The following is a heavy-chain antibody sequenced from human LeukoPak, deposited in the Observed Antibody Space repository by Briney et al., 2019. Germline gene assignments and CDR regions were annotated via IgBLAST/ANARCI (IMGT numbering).Heavy chain of an antibody. J-gene: IGHJ4*02. D-gene: IGHD2-2*03. CDR3: ALGKNFGYHYFDF. CDR2: ISSSGSTI. Sequence: GGSLRLSCAASGFTFSSYEMNWVRQAPGKGLEWVSYISSSGSTIYYADSVKGRFTISRDYSKNTLFLQMSRLRPEDTAVYYCALGKNFGYHYFDFWGQGALVTVSS. CDR1: GFTFSSYE. V-gene: IGHV3-48*03.